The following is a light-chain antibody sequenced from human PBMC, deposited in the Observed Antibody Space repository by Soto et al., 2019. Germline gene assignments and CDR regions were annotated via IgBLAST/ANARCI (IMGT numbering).Light chain of an antibody. CDR3: QQYDDLPLT. V-gene: IGKV1-33*01. J-gene: IGKJ4*01. CDR1: QDISNY. CDR2: AAS. Sequence: DIQMTQSPSSLYASVGDRVTITCQASQDISNYINWYQQKPGKAPQLLIYAASNLETGVPSRFSGSGSGTDFTLTISSLQTGDLGTYFCQQYDDLPLTFGGGTKVGLK.